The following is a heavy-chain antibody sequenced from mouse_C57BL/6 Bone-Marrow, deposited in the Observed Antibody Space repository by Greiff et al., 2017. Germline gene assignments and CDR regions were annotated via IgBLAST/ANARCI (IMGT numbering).Heavy chain of an antibody. CDR1: GFTFSSYT. J-gene: IGHJ1*03. Sequence: VQLKESGGGLVKPGGSLKLSCAASGFTFSSYTMSWVRQTPETRLQWVAAISGGGGNTYYPDSVKGRFTISRDNDKNILYLQMSSLRSEDTALYYCSRQVTTVLATKYFDVWGTGTTVTVSS. CDR3: SRQVTTVLATKYFDV. D-gene: IGHD1-1*01. CDR2: ISGGGGNT. V-gene: IGHV5-9*01.